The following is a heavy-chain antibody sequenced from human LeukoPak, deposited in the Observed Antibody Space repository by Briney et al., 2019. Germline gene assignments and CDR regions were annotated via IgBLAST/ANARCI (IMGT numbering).Heavy chain of an antibody. CDR2: ISSSSSTI. CDR1: GFTFSTFG. Sequence: GGSLRLSCAASGFTFSTFGMNWIRQAPRKGLEWVSYISSSSSTIYYADSVKGRFTISRDNAKNSLYLQMNSLRDEDTAVYYCARGSVSYDYWGQGTLVTVSS. D-gene: IGHD3-10*01. V-gene: IGHV3-48*02. J-gene: IGHJ4*02. CDR3: ARGSVSYDY.